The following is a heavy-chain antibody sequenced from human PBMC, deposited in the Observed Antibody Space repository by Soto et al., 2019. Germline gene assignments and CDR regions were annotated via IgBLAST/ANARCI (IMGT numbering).Heavy chain of an antibody. J-gene: IGHJ6*02. D-gene: IGHD1-26*01. CDR3: ARGVLLAPDV. Sequence: SETLSLTCSVSGGSITSHYWTWVRQPPGKGLEWIGYMYYSGRTNYNPSLKSRVTVSIDPSKNQFSLQMSSITAADTAVYYCARGVLLAPDVWGQGTTVTVSS. CDR2: MYYSGRT. CDR1: GGSITSHY. V-gene: IGHV4-59*08.